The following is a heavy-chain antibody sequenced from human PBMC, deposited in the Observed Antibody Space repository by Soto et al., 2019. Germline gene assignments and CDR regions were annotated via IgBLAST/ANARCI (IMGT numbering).Heavy chain of an antibody. V-gene: IGHV3-23*01. J-gene: IGHJ4*02. CDR1: GLSFAGYA. Sequence: PGGSLRLSCAASGLSFAGYAVAWVRQAPGKGLEWVSTVSGGGGSTYYADSVKGRFTISRDNSGNTVYLQLNSLNAGDTALYYCAKTESFNGYYNAFGSWGQGTRVTVSS. D-gene: IGHD3-9*01. CDR2: VSGGGGST. CDR3: AKTESFNGYYNAFGS.